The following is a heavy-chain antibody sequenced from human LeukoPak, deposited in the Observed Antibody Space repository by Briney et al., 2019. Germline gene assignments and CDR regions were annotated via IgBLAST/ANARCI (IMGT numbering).Heavy chain of an antibody. CDR3: AKVDSSGYYSKNSHY. V-gene: IGHV3-23*01. D-gene: IGHD3-22*01. CDR2: ISGSDGTT. Sequence: PGGSLRLSCEASGFTFSSYAMSWVRQAPGKGLEWVSGISGSDGTTYYADSVKGRFTISRDNSRNTLYLQMNSLRDEDTAVYYCAKVDSSGYYSKNSHYWGQGGLVTVSS. CDR1: GFTFSSYA. J-gene: IGHJ4*02.